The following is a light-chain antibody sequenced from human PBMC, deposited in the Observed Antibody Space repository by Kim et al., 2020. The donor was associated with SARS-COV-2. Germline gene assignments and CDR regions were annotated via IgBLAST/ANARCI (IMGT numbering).Light chain of an antibody. CDR3: QHYGSSLPFT. CDR1: QIIVNKS. J-gene: IGKJ5*01. V-gene: IGKV3-20*01. CDR2: GAA. Sequence: QGEKAPRPCSASQIIVNKSFSGYQQKPGQAHRLLIFGAACRATGSPERCRGSGAVTDFALIISRLEADDLAVYYCQHYGSSLPFTFGRGTRLDIK.